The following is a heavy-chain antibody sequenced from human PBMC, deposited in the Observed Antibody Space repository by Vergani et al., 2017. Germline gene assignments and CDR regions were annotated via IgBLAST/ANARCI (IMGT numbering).Heavy chain of an antibody. CDR1: GFTSSDYY. J-gene: IGHJ6*02. CDR2: TSSSVSTI. V-gene: IGHV3-11*04. D-gene: IGHD3-10*01. CDR3: VGDGGYGSGSYYYYGMDV. Sequence: QVQLVESGGGLVKPGGPLRLSCADSGFTSSDYYMSWIRQAPGKGLEWVSYTSSSVSTIYYADSVKGRFTSSRDNAKNSLYLQMNSLRAEDTAVYYCVGDGGYGSGSYYYYGMDVWGQXP.